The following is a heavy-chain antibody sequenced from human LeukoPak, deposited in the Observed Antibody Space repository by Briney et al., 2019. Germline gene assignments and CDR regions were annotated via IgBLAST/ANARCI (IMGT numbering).Heavy chain of an antibody. D-gene: IGHD6-13*01. V-gene: IGHV3-23*01. J-gene: IGHJ6*02. CDR2: ISNSSGST. Sequence: GGSLRLSCAASGFIFNSYGMHWVRQAPGKGLEWVSAISNSSGSTPYADSVKGRFTISRDNSKNTLYLQMNSLRGEDTAVYYCARGPWSAAGYNGMDVWGQGTTVTVSS. CDR1: GFIFNSYG. CDR3: ARGPWSAAGYNGMDV.